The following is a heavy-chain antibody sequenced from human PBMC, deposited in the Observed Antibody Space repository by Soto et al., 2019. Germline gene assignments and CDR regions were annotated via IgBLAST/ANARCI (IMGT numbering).Heavy chain of an antibody. D-gene: IGHD3-9*01. J-gene: IGHJ4*02. Sequence: PGGSLRLSCAASGFTFSSYGMHWVRQAPGKGLEWVAVISYDGSNKYYADSVKGRFTISRDNSKNTLYLQMNSLRAEDTAVYYCACNRAVDFDWSMSYWGQGTLVTVSS. CDR1: GFTFSSYG. V-gene: IGHV3-30*03. CDR3: ACNRAVDFDWSMSY. CDR2: ISYDGSNK.